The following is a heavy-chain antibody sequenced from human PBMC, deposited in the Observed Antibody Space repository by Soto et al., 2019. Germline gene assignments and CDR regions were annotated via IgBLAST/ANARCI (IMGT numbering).Heavy chain of an antibody. CDR1: GDSITSSNW. D-gene: IGHD3-10*01. V-gene: IGHV4-4*02. J-gene: IGHJ4*02. CDR3: ARLVYDTRLNYMYFDF. CDR2: IFHDGTA. Sequence: SETLSLTCDVSGDSITSSNWWSWVRQPPQRGLEYIGEIFHDGTANYYPSFERRVAISVDTSKNQFSLKLTSVTAADTAIYFCARLVYDTRLNYMYFDFWGQGTLVTVSS.